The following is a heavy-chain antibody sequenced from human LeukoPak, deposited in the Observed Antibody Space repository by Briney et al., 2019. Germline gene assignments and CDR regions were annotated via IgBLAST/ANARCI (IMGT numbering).Heavy chain of an antibody. J-gene: IGHJ6*03. CDR1: GGTFSSYA. Sequence: ASVKVSCEASGGTFSSYAISWVRQAPGQGLEWMGGIIPIFGTANYAQKFQGRVTITTDESTSTAYMELSSMRSEDTAVYYCARALDYYDSSGYSRSYYYYMDVWGKGTTVTVSS. D-gene: IGHD3-22*01. CDR3: ARALDYYDSSGYSRSYYYYMDV. CDR2: IIPIFGTA. V-gene: IGHV1-69*05.